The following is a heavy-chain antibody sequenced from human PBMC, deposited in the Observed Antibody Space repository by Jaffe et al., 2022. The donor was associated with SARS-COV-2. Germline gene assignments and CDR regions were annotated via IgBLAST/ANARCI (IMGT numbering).Heavy chain of an antibody. V-gene: IGHV3-30-3*01. Sequence: QVQLVESGGGVVQPGRSLRLSCAASGFTFTSYIMHWVRQAPGKGLEWVAFISDDGSKKYYADSVKGRFTISRDNSKKTLCLQMNSLRAEDTAVYYCAREADTKDASGAFDIWGQGTMVTVSS. D-gene: IGHD3-10*01. CDR2: ISDDGSKK. J-gene: IGHJ3*02. CDR1: GFTFTSYI. CDR3: AREADTKDASGAFDI.